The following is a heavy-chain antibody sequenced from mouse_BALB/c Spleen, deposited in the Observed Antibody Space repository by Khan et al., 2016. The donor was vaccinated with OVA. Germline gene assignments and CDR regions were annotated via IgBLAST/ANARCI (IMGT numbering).Heavy chain of an antibody. V-gene: IGHV1-4*01. J-gene: IGHJ2*01. CDR2: IIPSRGFT. Sequence: AQLARSGPSVMTPSQTLANTFTIYTMPLAKYRLGQVLERIGYIIPSRGFTKYNQKFKDKSTLTADKSSSTAYMQLSSLTSEDSAVYYCARTHERWGQGTTLTVSS. CDR3: ARTHER. CDR1: ANTFTIYT.